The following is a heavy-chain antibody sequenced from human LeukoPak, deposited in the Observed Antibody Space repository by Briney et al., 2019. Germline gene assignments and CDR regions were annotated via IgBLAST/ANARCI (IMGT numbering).Heavy chain of an antibody. CDR1: GGSISNYY. D-gene: IGHD5-24*01. CDR3: ARMATITALDY. Sequence: PSETLSLTCTVSGGSISNYYWSWIRQPPGKGLEWIGYIYYSGSTNYNPSLKSRVTISVDTSKNQFSLKLSSVTAADTAVYYCARMATITALDYWGQGTLVTVSS. J-gene: IGHJ4*02. CDR2: IYYSGST. V-gene: IGHV4-59*01.